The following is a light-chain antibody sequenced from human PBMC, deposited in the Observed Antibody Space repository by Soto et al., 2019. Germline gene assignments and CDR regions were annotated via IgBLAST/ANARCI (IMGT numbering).Light chain of an antibody. V-gene: IGKV4-1*01. CDR1: QSVLYTSTNKNY. J-gene: IGKJ4*01. Sequence: DIVMTQSPDSLAVSLGERATINCKSSQSVLYTSTNKNYLAWYQQRPGQPPKLLIYWASTRESGVPDRFSGSGSGTDFTLTISSLQAEDVAVYDCQQYYGTPLTFGGGTKVEIK. CDR3: QQYYGTPLT. CDR2: WAS.